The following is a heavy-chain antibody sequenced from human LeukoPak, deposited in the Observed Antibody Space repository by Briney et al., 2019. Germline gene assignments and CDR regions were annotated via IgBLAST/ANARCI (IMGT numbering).Heavy chain of an antibody. J-gene: IGHJ4*02. CDR1: GGSISTSNYY. CDR2: IFHNGNA. D-gene: IGHD3-9*01. CDR3: AKTKFDWLLFDF. V-gene: IGHV4-39*07. Sequence: SETLFLTCSVSGGSISTSNYYWVWIRQSPEKGLEWIGSIFHNGNAFYSPSLQSRVTMSLDTSKSQFYLRLTSVTAADTALYYCAKTKFDWLLFDFWGQGILVTVSS.